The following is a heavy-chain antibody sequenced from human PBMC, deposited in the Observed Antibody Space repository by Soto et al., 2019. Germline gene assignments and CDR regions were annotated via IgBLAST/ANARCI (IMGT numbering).Heavy chain of an antibody. D-gene: IGHD1-7*01. Sequence: EVQLAESGGGMVQPGGSLRLSCVASGFTFSSYDMHWVRQAPGKGLEYVSSISSNGGTTYYGNSVKGRCTISRDNSKNTLYLQMGSLRAEDMGVYYCVRRVSANYDYWGQGILVTVSS. J-gene: IGHJ4*02. CDR2: ISSNGGTT. CDR1: GFTFSSYD. CDR3: VRRVSANYDY. V-gene: IGHV3-64*01.